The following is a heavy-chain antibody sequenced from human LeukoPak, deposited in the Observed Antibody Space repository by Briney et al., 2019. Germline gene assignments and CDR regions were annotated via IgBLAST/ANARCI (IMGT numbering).Heavy chain of an antibody. CDR2: ISSGSTI. J-gene: IGHJ4*02. CDR3: ARVFYDYVWGSYRTIDY. CDR1: GFTFSSYE. Sequence: GGSLRLSCAASGFTFSSYEMNWVRQAPGKGLEWVSYISSGSTIYYADSVKGRFTISRDNAKNSLYLQMNSLRAEDTAVYYCARVFYDYVWGSYRTIDYWGQGTLVTVSS. D-gene: IGHD3-16*02. V-gene: IGHV3-48*03.